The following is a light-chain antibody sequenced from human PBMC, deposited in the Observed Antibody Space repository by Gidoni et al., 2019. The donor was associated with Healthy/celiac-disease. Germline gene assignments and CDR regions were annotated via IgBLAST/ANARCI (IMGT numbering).Light chain of an antibody. Sequence: DIVLTQYPGTLALSPGERATLSCRASQSVSSCYLSWYQQKPGQAPRLLIYGASSKATGLPDRCSGSGSGTDFTLTISRLEPEDFAVYYCQRYGSSPTFGQXTKVEIK. CDR1: QSVSSCY. CDR3: QRYGSSPT. CDR2: GAS. J-gene: IGKJ1*01. V-gene: IGKV3-20*01.